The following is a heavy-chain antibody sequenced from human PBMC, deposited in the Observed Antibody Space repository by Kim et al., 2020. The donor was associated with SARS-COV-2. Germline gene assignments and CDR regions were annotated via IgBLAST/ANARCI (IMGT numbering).Heavy chain of an antibody. Sequence: ASVKVSCKASGYTFTGYYMHWVRQAPGQGLEWMGWINPNSGGTNYAQKFQGRVTMTRDTSISTAYMELSRLRSDDTAVYYCARMRVWNYYDSSGYYYGIPGREFDYWGQGTLVTVSS. V-gene: IGHV1-2*02. CDR2: INPNSGGT. CDR1: GYTFTGYY. CDR3: ARMRVWNYYDSSGYYYGIPGREFDY. D-gene: IGHD3-22*01. J-gene: IGHJ4*02.